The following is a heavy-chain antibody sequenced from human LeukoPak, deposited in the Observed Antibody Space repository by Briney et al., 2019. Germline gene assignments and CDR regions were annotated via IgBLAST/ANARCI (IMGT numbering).Heavy chain of an antibody. J-gene: IGHJ4*02. CDR1: GFTFSSYW. V-gene: IGHV3-7*01. Sequence: PGGSLRLSCAASGFTFSSYWMSWVRRAPGKGLEWVANIKQDGSEKYYVDSVKGRFTISRDNAKNSLYLQMNSLRAEDTAVYYCARESAQVVVPAAITAFVRPGEFDYWGQGTLVTVSS. D-gene: IGHD2-2*01. CDR2: IKQDGSEK. CDR3: ARESAQVVVPAAITAFVRPGEFDY.